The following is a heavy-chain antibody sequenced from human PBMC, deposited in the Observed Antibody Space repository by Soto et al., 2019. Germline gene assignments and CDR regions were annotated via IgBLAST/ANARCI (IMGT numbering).Heavy chain of an antibody. CDR3: AREDIVVVPAAIDYYYYGMDV. CDR2: IKQDGSEK. V-gene: IGHV3-7*01. Sequence: PWWSLRLSCSASGFTCSSYWMSWFRQAPGKGLEWVANIKQDGSEKYYVDSVKGRFTISRDNAKNSLYLQMNSLRAEDTAVYYCAREDIVVVPAAIDYYYYGMDVWGQGTTVTVSS. D-gene: IGHD2-2*02. J-gene: IGHJ6*02. CDR1: GFTCSSYW.